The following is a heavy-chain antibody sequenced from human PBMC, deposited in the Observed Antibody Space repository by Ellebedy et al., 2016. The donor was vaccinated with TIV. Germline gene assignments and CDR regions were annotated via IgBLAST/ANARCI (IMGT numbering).Heavy chain of an antibody. V-gene: IGHV3-48*01. CDR1: GFTFSTYS. CDR3: ARAGDYNLLSPAGGY. J-gene: IGHJ4*02. CDR2: ICSSSSTI. Sequence: PGGSLRLSCVASGFTFSTYSMNWVRQAPGKGLEWVSYICSSSSTIYYADSVKGRFTVSKDNAKNELYLQMDSLRADDTAVYYCARAGDYNLLSPAGGYWGQGTLVTVSS. D-gene: IGHD4-17*01.